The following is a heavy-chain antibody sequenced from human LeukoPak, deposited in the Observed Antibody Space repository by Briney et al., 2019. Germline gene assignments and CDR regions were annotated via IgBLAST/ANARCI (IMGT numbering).Heavy chain of an antibody. CDR3: ARGYGDYVGYFDY. CDR1: GGTFSSYA. J-gene: IGHJ4*02. D-gene: IGHD4-17*01. CDR2: IIPIFGTA. Sequence: SVKVSCKASGGTFSSYAISWVRQAPGQGLEWMGGIIPIFGTANYAQKLQGRVTMTTDTSTSTAYMELRSLRSDDTAVYYCARGYGDYVGYFDYWGQGTLVTVSS. V-gene: IGHV1-69*05.